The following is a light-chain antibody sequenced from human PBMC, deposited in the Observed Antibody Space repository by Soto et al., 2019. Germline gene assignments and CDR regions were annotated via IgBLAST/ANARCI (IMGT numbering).Light chain of an antibody. V-gene: IGKV3-11*01. CDR3: QQRSNWPPIT. J-gene: IGKJ5*01. CDR1: QGISTY. Sequence: EIVMTHSPATLSVSPGERATLSCRASQGISTYLAWYQQKPGQAPRLLIYDASNRATGVPARFSGSESVTDFTLTISSLEPEDFAVYYCQQRSNWPPITFGQGTRLEIK. CDR2: DAS.